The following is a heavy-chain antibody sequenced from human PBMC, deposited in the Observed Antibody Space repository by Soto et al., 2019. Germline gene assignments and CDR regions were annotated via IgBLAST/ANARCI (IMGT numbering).Heavy chain of an antibody. CDR3: ARDFCGGDCSDGYYYYAMDV. CDR1: GGSDSSRSHY. Sequence: SETHALTCTVSGGSDSSRSHYWSWIRQPPGKGLNWIGYIYYSVSTKYYPALRSRVTISVDTSKNQFSLKVSSGTAADTAIYYCARDFCGGDCSDGYYYYAMDVWGQGTTVTVAS. V-gene: IGHV4-61*01. CDR2: IYYSVST. D-gene: IGHD2-21*02. J-gene: IGHJ6*02.